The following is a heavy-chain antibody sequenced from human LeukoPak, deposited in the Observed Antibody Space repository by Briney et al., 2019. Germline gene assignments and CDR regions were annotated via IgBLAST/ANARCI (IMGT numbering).Heavy chain of an antibody. CDR3: ARLGSATVANKFDY. CDR2: ISSSSSLI. CDR1: GFTFSVYS. D-gene: IGHD6-19*01. J-gene: IGHJ4*02. V-gene: IGHV3-48*02. Sequence: GGSLRPSCAASGFTFSVYSMTWVRQAPGKGLEWVSYISSSSSLIYYADSVQGRFTIARDNAKNSLYLQMNSLRDEDTAVYYCARLGSATVANKFDYWGQGTLVTVSS.